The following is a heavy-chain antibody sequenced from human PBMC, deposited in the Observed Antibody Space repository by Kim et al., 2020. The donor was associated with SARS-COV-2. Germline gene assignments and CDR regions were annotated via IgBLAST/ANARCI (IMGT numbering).Heavy chain of an antibody. D-gene: IGHD5-12*01. CDR2: IYYSGST. J-gene: IGHJ4*02. Sequence: SETLSLTCTVSGGSISGSSYYWGWIRQPPGKGLEWIGSIYYSGSTYYNPSLKSRVTISVDTSKNQFSLKLSSVTAADTAVYYCASLPRISGYDVIDYWGQGTLVTVSS. CDR3: ASLPRISGYDVIDY. V-gene: IGHV4-39*07. CDR1: GGSISGSSYY.